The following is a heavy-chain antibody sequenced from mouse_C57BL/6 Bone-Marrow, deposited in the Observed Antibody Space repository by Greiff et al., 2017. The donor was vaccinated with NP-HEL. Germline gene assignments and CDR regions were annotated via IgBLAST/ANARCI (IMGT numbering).Heavy chain of an antibody. CDR2: IRLKSDNYAT. CDR3: TGFLYYYGSTWFAY. Sequence: EVKLVESGGGLVQPGGSMKLSCVASGFTFSNYWMNWVRQSPEKGLEWVAQIRLKSDNYATHYAESVKGRFTISRDDSKSSVYLQMNNLRAEDTGIYYCTGFLYYYGSTWFAYWGQGTLVTVSA. J-gene: IGHJ3*01. D-gene: IGHD1-1*01. CDR1: GFTFSNYW. V-gene: IGHV6-3*01.